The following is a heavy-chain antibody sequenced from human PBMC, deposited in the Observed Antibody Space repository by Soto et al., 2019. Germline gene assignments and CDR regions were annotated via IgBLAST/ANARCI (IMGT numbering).Heavy chain of an antibody. CDR1: GFTFSSYS. J-gene: IGHJ4*02. D-gene: IGHD4-17*01. V-gene: IGHV3-48*01. CDR3: ARDHSDDYGDYVVRY. Sequence: EVQLVESGGGLVQPGGSLRLSCAASGFTFSSYSMNWVRQAPGKGLEWVSYISSSSSTIYYADSVKGRFTISRDNAKNSLYLQMNSLRAEDTAVYYCARDHSDDYGDYVVRYWGQGTLVTVSS. CDR2: ISSSSSTI.